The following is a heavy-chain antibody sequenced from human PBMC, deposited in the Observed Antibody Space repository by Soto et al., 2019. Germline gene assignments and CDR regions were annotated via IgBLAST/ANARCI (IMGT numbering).Heavy chain of an antibody. J-gene: IGHJ4*02. CDR3: ARGRIYYDSRGPLGNITPFDY. V-gene: IGHV1-69*13. CDR2: IIPIFGTA. CDR1: GATFSSYA. D-gene: IGHD3-22*01. Sequence: SVKVSCKAPGATFSSYASRWVRQAPGQGLEWLGGIIPIFGTAHYAQKFPGRVTITADESTSTAYMELSSLRSEDTAVYSRARGRIYYDSRGPLGNITPFDYWGQGKLVTVS.